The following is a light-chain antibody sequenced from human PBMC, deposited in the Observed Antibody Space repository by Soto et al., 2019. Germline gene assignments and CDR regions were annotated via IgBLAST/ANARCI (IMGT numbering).Light chain of an antibody. V-gene: IGKV3-20*01. CDR3: QQHSDPPPSYT. CDR1: QSVRNNF. Sequence: EIVLTQSPGTLSLSPGDTATLSCSASQSVRNNFLSWYQQKPGQAPRLLMYLASTRATGIPDRFSGSGSGTDFTLTISTLESKDFAVYYCQQHSDPPPSYTFGQGTKLEIK. CDR2: LAS. J-gene: IGKJ2*01.